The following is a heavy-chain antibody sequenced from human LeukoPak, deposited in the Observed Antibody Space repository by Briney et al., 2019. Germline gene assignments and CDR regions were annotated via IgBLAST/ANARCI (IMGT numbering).Heavy chain of an antibody. V-gene: IGHV5-51*01. CDR2: IYPGDSDT. D-gene: IGHD5-18*01. Sequence: KVSCKASGYSFTSYWIGWVRQMPGKGLEWMGIIYPGDSDTRYSPSFQGQVTISADKSISTAYLQWSSLKASDTAMYYCARHRYSRSLIYYMDVWGKGTTVTVSS. J-gene: IGHJ6*03. CDR3: ARHRYSRSLIYYMDV. CDR1: GYSFTSYW.